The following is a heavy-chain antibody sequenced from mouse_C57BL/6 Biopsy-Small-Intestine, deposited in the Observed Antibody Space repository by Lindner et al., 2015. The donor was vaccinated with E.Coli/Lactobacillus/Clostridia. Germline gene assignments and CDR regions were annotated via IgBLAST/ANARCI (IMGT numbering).Heavy chain of an antibody. CDR2: INPHNGGS. V-gene: IGHV1-22*01. J-gene: IGHJ1*03. Sequence: VQLQESGPELVKPGASVKMSCKASGYTFTAYNMHWVKQSHGKSLEWIGYINPHNGGSNYNQKFKGKATLTVNKSSSTAYMELLSLTSEDSAVYYCARWSLLGYFDVWGTGTTVTVSS. CDR3: ARWSLLGYFDV. CDR1: GYTFTAYN. D-gene: IGHD2-12*01.